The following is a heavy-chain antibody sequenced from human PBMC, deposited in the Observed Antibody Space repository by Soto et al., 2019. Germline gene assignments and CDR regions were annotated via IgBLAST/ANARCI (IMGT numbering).Heavy chain of an antibody. Sequence: ASVKVSCKASGYTFTSYDINWVRQATGQGLEWMGWMNPNSGNTGYAQKFQGRVTITRDTSASTAYMELSSLRSEDTAVYYCARDHWAGYCSSTSCDRLRNYYYYGMDVWG. D-gene: IGHD2-2*02. CDR2: MNPNSGNT. CDR1: GYTFTSYD. V-gene: IGHV1-8*01. CDR3: ARDHWAGYCSSTSCDRLRNYYYYGMDV. J-gene: IGHJ6*02.